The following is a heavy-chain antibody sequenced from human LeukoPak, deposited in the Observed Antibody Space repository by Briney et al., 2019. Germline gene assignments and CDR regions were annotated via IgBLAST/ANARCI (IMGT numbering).Heavy chain of an antibody. CDR3: AKDSQWELREGYFDY. J-gene: IGHJ4*02. V-gene: IGHV3-48*01. Sequence: PGGSLRLSCAASGFTFSTYSINWVRQAPGKGLEWVSYISGSSTTIYYADSVKGRFTISRDNAKNSLYLQMNSLRAEDTAVYYCAKDSQWELREGYFDYWGQGTLVTVSS. D-gene: IGHD1-26*01. CDR1: GFTFSTYS. CDR2: ISGSSTTI.